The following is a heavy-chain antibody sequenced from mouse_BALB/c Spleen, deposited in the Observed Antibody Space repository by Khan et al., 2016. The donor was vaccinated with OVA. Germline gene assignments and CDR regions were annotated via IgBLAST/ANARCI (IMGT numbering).Heavy chain of an antibody. CDR1: GFSLTSYG. D-gene: IGHD2-1*01. CDR3: ARYYGSYGWYFDV. Sequence: VQLQESGPGLVAPSQSLSITCTVSGFSLTSYGVHWVRQPPGKGLEWLGVIWTGGSTNYNSALMSRLSISKDNSKSQVFLKMNSLQTDDTDMYYCARYYGSYGWYFDVWGAGTTVTVSS. V-gene: IGHV2-9*02. J-gene: IGHJ1*01. CDR2: IWTGGST.